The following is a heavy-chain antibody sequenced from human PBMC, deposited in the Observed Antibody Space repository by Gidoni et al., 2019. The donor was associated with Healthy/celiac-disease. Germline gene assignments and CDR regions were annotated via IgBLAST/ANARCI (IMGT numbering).Heavy chain of an antibody. CDR2: ISWNSGSI. CDR3: AKDGAAAGRDAFDI. Sequence: EVQLVESGGGLVQPGRSLRLACAASGLSFDDYAMHWVRQAPGKGLEWVSGISWNSGSIGYADSVKGRFTISRDNAKNSLYLQMNSLRAEDTALYYCAKDGAAAGRDAFDIWGQGTMVTVSS. D-gene: IGHD6-13*01. J-gene: IGHJ3*02. V-gene: IGHV3-9*01. CDR1: GLSFDDYA.